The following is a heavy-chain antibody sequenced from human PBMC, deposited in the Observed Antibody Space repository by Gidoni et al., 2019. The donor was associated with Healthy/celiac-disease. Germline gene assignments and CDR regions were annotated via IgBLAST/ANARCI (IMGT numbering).Heavy chain of an antibody. CDR1: GFTFSSYE. Sequence: EVQLVESGGGLVQPGGSRRLSCAASGFTFSSYEMHWVLQAPGKGLEWVLYISSSCSTIYYADSVKGRFTISRDNAKNSLYLQMNSLRAEDTAVYYCARGPGWFDPWGQGTLVTVSS. J-gene: IGHJ5*02. CDR3: ARGPGWFDP. V-gene: IGHV3-48*03. CDR2: ISSSCSTI.